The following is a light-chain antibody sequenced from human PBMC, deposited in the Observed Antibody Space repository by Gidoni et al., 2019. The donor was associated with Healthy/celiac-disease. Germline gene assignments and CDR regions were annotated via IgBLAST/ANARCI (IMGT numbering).Light chain of an antibody. CDR2: GAA. CDR1: QSVSSSY. V-gene: IGKV3-20*01. J-gene: IGKJ3*01. Sequence: EIVLTQSPGTLSLSPGERATLSCRASQSVSSSYLAWYQQKPGQAPRLLIYGAASRATSIPDSCSGSGSGTYFTLTISRLEPEDFAVYYCQQNGFSPPPTFGPGTKVDIK. CDR3: QQNGFSPPPT.